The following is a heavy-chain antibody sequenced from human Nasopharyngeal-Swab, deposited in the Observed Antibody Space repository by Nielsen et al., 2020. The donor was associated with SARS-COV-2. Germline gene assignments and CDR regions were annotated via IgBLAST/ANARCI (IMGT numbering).Heavy chain of an antibody. V-gene: IGHV3-72*01. CDR2: TRNKANSYTT. D-gene: IGHD4-11*01. J-gene: IGHJ3*02. Sequence: GESLKISCAASGFTFSDHYMDWVCQAPGKGLEWVGRTRNKANSYTTEYAASVKGRFTISRDDSKNSLYLQMNSLKTEDTAVYYCARASRTTVTTNDAFDIWGQGTMVTVSS. CDR1: GFTFSDHY. CDR3: ARASRTTVTTNDAFDI.